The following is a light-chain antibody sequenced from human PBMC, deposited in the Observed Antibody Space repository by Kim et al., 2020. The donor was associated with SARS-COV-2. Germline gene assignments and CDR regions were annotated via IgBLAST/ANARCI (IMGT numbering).Light chain of an antibody. J-gene: IGKJ1*01. Sequence: DIQLTQYPSSLSASIGDSVTITRQVSQGISSYFNGDQQSSGIIPDLLVYSASNLQSGVPSRFSGSETDFSFTVTSLQPEDVASYYGQRTSNAPPRTFGQGTKVDIK. CDR1: QGISSY. CDR3: QRTSNAPPRT. V-gene: IGKV1-27*01. CDR2: SAS.